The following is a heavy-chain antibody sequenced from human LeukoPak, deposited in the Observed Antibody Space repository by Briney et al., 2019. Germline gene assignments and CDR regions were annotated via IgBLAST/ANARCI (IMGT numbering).Heavy chain of an antibody. CDR2: IYYSGSS. Sequence: PSETLSRTCTVSGGSISSSSYYWGWIRQPPGKGLEWIGSIYYSGSSYYNPSLKSRVTISVDTSKNQFSLKLSSVTAADTAVYYCARHPYSGYDFPLDYWGQGTLVTVSS. D-gene: IGHD5-12*01. V-gene: IGHV4-39*01. J-gene: IGHJ4*02. CDR1: GGSISSSSYY. CDR3: ARHPYSGYDFPLDY.